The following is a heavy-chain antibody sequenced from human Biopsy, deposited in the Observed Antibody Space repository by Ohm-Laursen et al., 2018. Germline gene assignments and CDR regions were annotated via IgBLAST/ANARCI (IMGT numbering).Heavy chain of an antibody. Sequence: SLRLSCAATGFTFSGHAMSWVRQAPGKGLECVSIINGGGGSTWYSDPVKGRFTISRDNSKNTLYLQINSLRAEDTAMYYCARDLYDFCGGCPFDPWGQGTLVTVSP. V-gene: IGHV3-23*01. CDR1: GFTFSGHA. J-gene: IGHJ5*02. CDR3: ARDLYDFCGGCPFDP. D-gene: IGHD3-3*01. CDR2: INGGGGST.